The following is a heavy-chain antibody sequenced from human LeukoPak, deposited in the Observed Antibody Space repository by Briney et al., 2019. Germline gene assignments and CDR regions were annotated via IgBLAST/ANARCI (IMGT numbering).Heavy chain of an antibody. D-gene: IGHD1-26*01. Sequence: PGGSLRLSCAASGFTFSSYAMSWVRQAPGKGLEWVSAISGGGDSTYYADSVKGRFTISRDNSKNMLYLQMNSLRAEDTAVYYCAKRWGVGGNYYTPYDHWGQGTLVTVSS. CDR2: ISGGGDST. CDR1: GFTFSSYA. V-gene: IGHV3-23*01. J-gene: IGHJ4*02. CDR3: AKRWGVGGNYYTPYDH.